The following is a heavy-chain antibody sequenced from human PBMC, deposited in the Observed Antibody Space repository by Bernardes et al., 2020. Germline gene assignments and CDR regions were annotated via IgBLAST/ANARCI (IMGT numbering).Heavy chain of an antibody. CDR1: GGTFSSYA. D-gene: IGHD2-2*01. Sequence: SVKVSCKASGGTFSSYAISWVRQAPGQGLEWMGGIIPIFGTANYAQKFQGRVTITADESTSTAYMELSSLRSEDTAVYYCARVVVPAAKWFDSNLPFDYWGQGTLVTVSS. CDR3: ARVVVPAAKWFDSNLPFDY. V-gene: IGHV1-69*13. CDR2: IIPIFGTA. J-gene: IGHJ4*02.